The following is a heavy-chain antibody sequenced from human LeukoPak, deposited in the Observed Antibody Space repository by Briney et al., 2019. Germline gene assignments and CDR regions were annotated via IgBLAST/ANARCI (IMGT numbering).Heavy chain of an antibody. V-gene: IGHV4-30-4*01. CDR1: GGSISSGDYY. J-gene: IGHJ4*02. CDR3: ARVRGGLRFLDY. CDR2: IYYGGST. D-gene: IGHD5-12*01. Sequence: SETLSLTCTVSGGSISSGDYYWSWIRQPPGEGLEWIGYIYYGGSTYYNPSLKSRVTISVDASKNQFSLKLSSVTAADTAVYYCARVRGGLRFLDYWGQGTLVTVSS.